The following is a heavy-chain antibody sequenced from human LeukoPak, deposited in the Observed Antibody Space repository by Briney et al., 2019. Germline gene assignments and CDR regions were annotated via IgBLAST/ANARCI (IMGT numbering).Heavy chain of an antibody. CDR2: IYYSGST. V-gene: IGHV4-39*01. D-gene: IGHD3-22*01. Sequence: SETLSLTCTVSGGSISSSSYYWGWIRQPPGKGLEWIGSIYYSGSTYYNPSLKSRVTISVDTSKNQFSLKLSSVTAADTAVYYCARHFDSSGYYYQYYFDYWGQGTLVTVSP. J-gene: IGHJ4*02. CDR1: GGSISSSSYY. CDR3: ARHFDSSGYYYQYYFDY.